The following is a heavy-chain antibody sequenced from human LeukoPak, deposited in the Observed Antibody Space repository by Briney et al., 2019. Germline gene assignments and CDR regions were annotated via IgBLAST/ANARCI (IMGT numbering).Heavy chain of an antibody. J-gene: IGHJ4*02. CDR2: IWSDGSHK. V-gene: IGHV3-30*02. CDR3: AKDGSNFDFDY. D-gene: IGHD1-1*01. Sequence: PGGSLRLSCAASGFTFSNYNMHWVRQAPGKGLEWLALIWSDGSHKYYADSVKGRFTISRDNSKNTLDLQMNSLRGEDTAVYCCAKDGSNFDFDYWGQGTLATVSS. CDR1: GFTFSNYN.